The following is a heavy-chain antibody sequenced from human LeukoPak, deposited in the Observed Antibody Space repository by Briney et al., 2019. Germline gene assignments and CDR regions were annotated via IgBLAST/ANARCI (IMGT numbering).Heavy chain of an antibody. CDR1: GFTVGSNY. CDR3: ARVAYSASDY. J-gene: IGHJ4*02. CDR2: IYSGGST. D-gene: IGHD2-15*01. Sequence: GGSLRLACAASGFTVGSNYMSWVRQAPGKGLEWVSVIYSGGSTYYADSVKGRFTISRDNSKNTLYLQMNSLRAEDTAVYYCARVAYSASDYWGQGTLVPVSS. V-gene: IGHV3-66*01.